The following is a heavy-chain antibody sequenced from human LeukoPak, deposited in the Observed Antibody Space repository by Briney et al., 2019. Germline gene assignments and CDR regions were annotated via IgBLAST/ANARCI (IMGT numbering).Heavy chain of an antibody. CDR1: GGSISSSSYY. V-gene: IGHV4-39*07. D-gene: IGHD2-2*01. CDR2: IYYSGST. CDR3: ARDSASYCSSTSCYVDY. J-gene: IGHJ4*02. Sequence: SETLSLTCTVSGGSISSSSYYWGWIRQPPGRGLEWIGSIYYSGSTYYNPSLKSRVTISVDTSKNQFSLKLSSVTAADTAVYYCARDSASYCSSTSCYVDYWGQGTLVTVSS.